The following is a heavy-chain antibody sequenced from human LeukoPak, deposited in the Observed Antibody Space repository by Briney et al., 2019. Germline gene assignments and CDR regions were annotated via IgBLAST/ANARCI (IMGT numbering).Heavy chain of an antibody. CDR3: ARAIVGAIGDAFDI. D-gene: IGHD1-26*01. Sequence: GGSLRLSCAASGFTFDDHGMNWVRQAPGKGLEWVSGITWNGGTTGYADSVRGRFTISRDNSKNTLDLQMNSLRVEDTAVYYCARAIVGAIGDAFDIWGQGTMVTVSS. V-gene: IGHV3-20*04. CDR1: GFTFDDHG. J-gene: IGHJ3*02. CDR2: ITWNGGTT.